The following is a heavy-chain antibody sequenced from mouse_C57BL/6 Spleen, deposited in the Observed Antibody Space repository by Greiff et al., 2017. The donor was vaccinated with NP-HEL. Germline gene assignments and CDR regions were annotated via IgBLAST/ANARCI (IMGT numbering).Heavy chain of an antibody. CDR1: GFSFNTYA. D-gene: IGHD2-5*01. V-gene: IGHV10-1*01. Sequence: DVHLVESGGGLVQPKGSSKLSCAASGFSFNTYAMNWVRQAPGKGLEWVARIRSKSNNYATYYADSVKDRFTISRDDSESMLYLQMNNLKTEDTAMYYCVRQSNYDHYYAMDYWGQGTSVTVSS. J-gene: IGHJ4*01. CDR2: IRSKSNNYAT. CDR3: VRQSNYDHYYAMDY.